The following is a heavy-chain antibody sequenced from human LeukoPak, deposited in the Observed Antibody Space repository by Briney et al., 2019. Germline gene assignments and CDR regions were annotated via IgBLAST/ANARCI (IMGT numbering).Heavy chain of an antibody. CDR1: GYSISSGYY. J-gene: IGHJ6*03. CDR2: IYHSGST. Sequence: PSETLSLTCTVSGYSISSGYYWGWIRQPPGKGLEWIGSIYHSGSTYYNPSLKSRVTISVDTSKNQFSLKLSSVTAADTAVYYCARGPSYYYYYMDVWGKGTTVTVS. CDR3: ARGPSYYYYYMDV. V-gene: IGHV4-38-2*02.